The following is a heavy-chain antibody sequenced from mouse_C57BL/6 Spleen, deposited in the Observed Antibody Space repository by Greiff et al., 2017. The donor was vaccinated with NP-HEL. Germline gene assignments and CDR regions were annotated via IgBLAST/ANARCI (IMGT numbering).Heavy chain of an antibody. J-gene: IGHJ1*03. CDR3: ARGLGSSYWYFDV. D-gene: IGHD1-1*01. CDR2: INPSNGGT. V-gene: IGHV1-53*01. Sequence: QVQLQQPGTELVKPGASVKLSCKASGYTFPSYWMHWVKQRPGQGLEWIGNINPSNGGTNYNEKFKSQATLTVANSSSTAYMQRSSRTAEDSAVDYWARGLGSSYWYFDVWGTGTTVTVAS. CDR1: GYTFPSYW.